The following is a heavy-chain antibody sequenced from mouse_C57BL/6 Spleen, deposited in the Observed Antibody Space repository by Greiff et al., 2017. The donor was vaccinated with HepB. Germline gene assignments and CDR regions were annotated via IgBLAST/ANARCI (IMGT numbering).Heavy chain of an antibody. CDR3: ARGGQLRVAY. J-gene: IGHJ3*01. D-gene: IGHD3-2*02. CDR2: ISYDGSN. V-gene: IGHV3-6*01. Sequence: EVKLMESGPGLVKPSQSLSLTCSVTGYSITSGYYWNWIRQFPGNKLEWMGYISYDGSNNYNPSLKNRISITRDTSKNQFFLKLNSVTTEDTATYYCARGGQLRVAYWGQGTLVTVSA. CDR1: GYSITSGYY.